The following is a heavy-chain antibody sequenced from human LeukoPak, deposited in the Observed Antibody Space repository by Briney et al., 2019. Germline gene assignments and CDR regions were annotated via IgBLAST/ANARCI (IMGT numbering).Heavy chain of an antibody. CDR1: GFTFSSYW. V-gene: IGHV3-7*01. J-gene: IGHJ4*02. CDR2: IKQDGIEN. D-gene: IGHD1-26*01. CDR3: ARWVYSGSYRCFDY. Sequence: GGSLRLSCAASGFTFSSYWMSWDRQAPGKGLERVANIKQDGIENYYLDSVKGGFTITRDNAQNSLYLQMYSLRAEDTSVYYCARWVYSGSYRCFDYCGQGTLVTVSS.